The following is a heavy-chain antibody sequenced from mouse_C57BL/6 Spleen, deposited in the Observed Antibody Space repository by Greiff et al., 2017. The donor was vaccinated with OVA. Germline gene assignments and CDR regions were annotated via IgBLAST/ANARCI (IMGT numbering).Heavy chain of an antibody. CDR1: GFSLTSYG. J-gene: IGHJ1*03. CDR3: ATSYYYGSSYGWYFDV. D-gene: IGHD1-1*01. Sequence: QVQLQQSGPGLVQPSQSLSITCTVSGFSLTSYGVHWVRQSPGKGLEWLGVIWSGGSTDYNVAFISRLSISKDNSKSQVFFKMNSLQADDTAIYYCATSYYYGSSYGWYFDVWGTGTTVTVSS. V-gene: IGHV2-2*01. CDR2: IWSGGST.